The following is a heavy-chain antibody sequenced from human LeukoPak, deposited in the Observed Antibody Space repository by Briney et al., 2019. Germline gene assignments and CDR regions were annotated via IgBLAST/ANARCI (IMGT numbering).Heavy chain of an antibody. V-gene: IGHV3-30*18. CDR1: GFMFRNYG. CDR2: ISNDRSNK. Sequence: PGGSLRLSCAGSGFMFRNYGMNWVRQAPGKGLEWVALISNDRSNKYYAESVKGRFTVSRDNSKNTLYLQMNSLRAEDTALYYCANNRYSGYDFPLDYWGQGTLVTVSS. CDR3: ANNRYSGYDFPLDY. J-gene: IGHJ4*02. D-gene: IGHD5-12*01.